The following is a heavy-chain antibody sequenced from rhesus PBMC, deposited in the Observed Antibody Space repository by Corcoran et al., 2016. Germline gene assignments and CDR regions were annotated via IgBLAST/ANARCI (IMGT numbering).Heavy chain of an antibody. V-gene: IGHV3S16*01. Sequence: EVQLVESGGGLVQPGGSLSLSCAASGFTFGSYGMSWVRQAPGKGLEGVSSISSASSYIYYADSVKGRFTISRDNAKNSLSLQMNSLRAEDTAVYYCTRSPTGVIMDYGGQGVLVTVSS. D-gene: IGHD3-22*01. CDR1: GFTFGSYG. CDR2: ISSASSYI. CDR3: TRSPTGVIMDY. J-gene: IGHJ4*01.